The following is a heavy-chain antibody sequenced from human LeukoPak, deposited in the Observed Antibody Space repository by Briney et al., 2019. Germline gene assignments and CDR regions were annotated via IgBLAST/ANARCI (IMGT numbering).Heavy chain of an antibody. D-gene: IGHD3-9*01. CDR2: IIPIFGTA. Sequence: GASVKVSCKASGGTFSSYAISWVRQAPGQGLEWMGGIIPIFGTANYAQKFQGRVPITKDESMSTAYMELSSLRSEDTAAYYCARARYYDILTGYYHFDYWGQGTLVTVSS. J-gene: IGHJ4*02. CDR1: GGTFSSYA. CDR3: ARARYYDILTGYYHFDY. V-gene: IGHV1-69*05.